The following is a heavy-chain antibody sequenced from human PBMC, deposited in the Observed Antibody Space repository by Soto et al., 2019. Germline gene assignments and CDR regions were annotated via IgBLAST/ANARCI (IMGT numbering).Heavy chain of an antibody. Sequence: GGSLRLSCATSGFTFSASAMHWVRQVSGKGLEWIARIRSKANNYATTYAASVKGRLTISRDDSENTVYLQMNSLKTEDTAIYYCAKQIYGGNSWGQGTLVTVSS. J-gene: IGHJ4*02. V-gene: IGHV3-73*01. CDR1: GFTFSASA. CDR3: AKQIYGGNS. CDR2: IRSKANNYAT. D-gene: IGHD2-21*02.